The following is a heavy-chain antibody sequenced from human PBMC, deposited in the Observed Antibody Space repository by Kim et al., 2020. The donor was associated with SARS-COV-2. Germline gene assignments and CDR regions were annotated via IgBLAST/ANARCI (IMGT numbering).Heavy chain of an antibody. CDR3: ARDTHPSWGTLEY. CDR1: GFTFSSYA. D-gene: IGHD6-13*01. CDR2: ISYDGSNK. Sequence: GGSLRLSCAASGFTFSSYAMHWVRQAPGKGLEWVAVISYDGSNKYYADSVKGRFTISRDNSKNTLYLQMNSLRAEDTAVYYCARDTHPSWGTLEYWGEGTLGTVSS. V-gene: IGHV3-30-3*01. J-gene: IGHJ4*02.